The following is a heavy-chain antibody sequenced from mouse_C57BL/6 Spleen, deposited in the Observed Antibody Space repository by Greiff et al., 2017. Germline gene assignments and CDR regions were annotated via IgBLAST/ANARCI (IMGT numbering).Heavy chain of an antibody. J-gene: IGHJ4*01. V-gene: IGHV5-6*01. CDR3: ARQEDRYAMDY. Sequence: EVKLMESGGDLVKPGGSLKLSCAASGFTFSSYGMSWVRQTPDKRLEWVATISSGGSYTYYPDSVKGRFTISRDNAKNTLYLRMSSLKSEDTAMYYCARQEDRYAMDYWGQGTSVTVSS. CDR2: ISSGGSYT. CDR1: GFTFSSYG.